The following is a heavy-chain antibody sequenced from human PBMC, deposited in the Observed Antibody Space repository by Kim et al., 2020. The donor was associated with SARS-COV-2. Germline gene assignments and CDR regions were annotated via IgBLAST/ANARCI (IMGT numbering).Heavy chain of an antibody. D-gene: IGHD3-3*01. Sequence: SETLSLTCAVYGGSFSGYYWSWIRQPPGKGLEWIGEINHSGSTNYNPSLKSRVTISVDTSKNQFSLKLSSVTAADTAVYYCARGAVSSVFGVPTPNNWFDPWGQGTLVTVSS. CDR3: ARGAVSSVFGVPTPNNWFDP. V-gene: IGHV4-34*01. CDR1: GGSFSGYY. CDR2: INHSGST. J-gene: IGHJ5*02.